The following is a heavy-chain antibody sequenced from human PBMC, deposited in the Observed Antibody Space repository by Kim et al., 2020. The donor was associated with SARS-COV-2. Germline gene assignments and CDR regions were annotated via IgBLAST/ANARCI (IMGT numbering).Heavy chain of an antibody. V-gene: IGHV7-4-1*02. Sequence: ASVKVSCKAYGYTFTSYAMNWVRQAPGQGLEWMGWINTNTGNPTYAQGFTGRFVFSLDTSVSTAYLQISSLKAEDTAVYYCASLRLGELSLGLYNWFDPWGQGTLVTVSS. CDR2: INTNTGNP. D-gene: IGHD3-16*02. CDR1: GYTFTSYA. J-gene: IGHJ5*02. CDR3: ASLRLGELSLGLYNWFDP.